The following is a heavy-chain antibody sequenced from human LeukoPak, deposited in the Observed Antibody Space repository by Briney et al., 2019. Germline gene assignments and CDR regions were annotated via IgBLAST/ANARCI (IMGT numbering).Heavy chain of an antibody. J-gene: IGHJ4*02. CDR2: ISGSGGST. D-gene: IGHD2-15*01. V-gene: IGHV3-23*01. CDR3: AKVQGRYCSGGSCLNDY. CDR1: GFTFSSYA. Sequence: GGSLRLSCAASGFTFSSYAMSWVRQAPGKGLEWVSAISGSGGSTYYADSVKGRFTISRDNSKNTLYLQMNSLRAEDTAVYYCAKVQGRYCSGGSCLNDYWGQGTLVTVSS.